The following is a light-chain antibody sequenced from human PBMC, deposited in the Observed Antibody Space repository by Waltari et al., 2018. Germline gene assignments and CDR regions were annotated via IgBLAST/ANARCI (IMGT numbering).Light chain of an antibody. CDR2: LTS. V-gene: IGKV3-20*01. J-gene: IGKJ2*01. CDR3: HQYETLPST. Sequence: EIVLTQSPGTLSLSRGERATLSCRASQSVSSIYLAWYQQRPGQAPRLLLYLTSIRATGIPDRFSGSGSGTDFTLTISRLEPEDFAVYYCHQYETLPSTFGQGTKLEIK. CDR1: QSVSSIY.